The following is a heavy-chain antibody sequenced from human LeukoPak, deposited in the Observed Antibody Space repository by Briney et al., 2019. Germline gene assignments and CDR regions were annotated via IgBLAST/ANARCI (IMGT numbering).Heavy chain of an antibody. CDR3: AKDARKWIQLWTFDY. D-gene: IGHD5-18*01. V-gene: IGHV3-30*18. J-gene: IGHJ4*02. CDR1: GFTFSSYG. Sequence: GGTLRLSCAASGFTFSSYGMHWGRQAPGKGLEWVAVISYDGSNKYYADSVKGRFTISRDNSKNTLYLQMNSLRAEDTAVYYCAKDARKWIQLWTFDYWGQGTLVTVSS. CDR2: ISYDGSNK.